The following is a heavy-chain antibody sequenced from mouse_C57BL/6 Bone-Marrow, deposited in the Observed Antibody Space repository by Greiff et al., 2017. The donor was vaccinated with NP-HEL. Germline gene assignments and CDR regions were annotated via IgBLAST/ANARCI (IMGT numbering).Heavy chain of an antibody. CDR2: INPGSGGT. CDR1: GYAFTNYL. J-gene: IGHJ1*03. Sequence: QVQLQQSGAELVRPGTSVKVSCKASGYAFTNYLIEWVKQRPGQGLEWIGVINPGSGGTNYNEKFKGKATLTADKSSSTAYMQLSSLTSEDSAVYFCARGGGYYVNWYFDVWGTGTTVTVSS. V-gene: IGHV1-54*01. CDR3: ARGGGYYVNWYFDV. D-gene: IGHD2-3*01.